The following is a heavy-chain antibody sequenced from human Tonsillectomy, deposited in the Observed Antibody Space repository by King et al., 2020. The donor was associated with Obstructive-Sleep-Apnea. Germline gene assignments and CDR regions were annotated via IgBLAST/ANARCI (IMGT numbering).Heavy chain of an antibody. D-gene: IGHD3-22*01. Sequence: VQLVESGGGLVQPGGSLRLSCAASGFTFSNYWMSWVRRALGKGLEWVANIKEDGSEIYYVDSVKGRFTISRDNAKNSLYLQMNSLRAEDTAVYYCARSYYDKWSGRYFDYWGQGTLVTVSS. J-gene: IGHJ4*02. CDR3: ARSYYDKWSGRYFDY. CDR2: IKEDGSEI. CDR1: GFTFSNYW. V-gene: IGHV3-7*03.